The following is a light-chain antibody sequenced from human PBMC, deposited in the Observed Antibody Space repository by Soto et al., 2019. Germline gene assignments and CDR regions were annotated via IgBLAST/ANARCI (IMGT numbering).Light chain of an antibody. V-gene: IGLV2-11*01. CDR3: CSYAGSYTL. J-gene: IGLJ2*01. Sequence: QSALTQPRSVSGSPGQSVTISSTGTSSDVGGYNYVSWYQQHPGKAPKLMIYDVSKRPSGVPDRFSGSKSGNTASLTISGLQAEDEADYCCCSYAGSYTLFGGGTKLTVL. CDR1: SSDVGGYNY. CDR2: DVS.